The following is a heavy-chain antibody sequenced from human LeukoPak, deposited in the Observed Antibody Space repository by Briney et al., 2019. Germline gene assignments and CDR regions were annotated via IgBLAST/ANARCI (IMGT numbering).Heavy chain of an antibody. CDR3: AREDYDFWSGSSGHYMDV. V-gene: IGHV1-2*02. CDR2: INPNSGGT. J-gene: IGHJ6*03. Sequence: ASVKLSCKASGSTFTGYYMNWVRQAPGQGLEWMGWINPNSGGTNYAQKFQGRVTMTRDTSISTAYMELSRLRSDDTAVYYCAREDYDFWSGSSGHYMDVWGKGTTVTVSS. D-gene: IGHD3-3*01. CDR1: GSTFTGYY.